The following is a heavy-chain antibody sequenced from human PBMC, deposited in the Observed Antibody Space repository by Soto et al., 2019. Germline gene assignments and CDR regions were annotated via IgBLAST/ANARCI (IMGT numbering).Heavy chain of an antibody. Sequence: GGSLRLSCAASGFTFSSYAMSWVRQAPGKGLEWVSAISGSGGSTYYADSVKGRFTISRDNSKNTLYLQMNSLRAEDTAVYYCAKELQKEYYDFWSGPEIVGMDVWGQGTTVTVSS. CDR2: ISGSGGST. CDR3: AKELQKEYYDFWSGPEIVGMDV. V-gene: IGHV3-23*01. J-gene: IGHJ6*02. D-gene: IGHD3-3*01. CDR1: GFTFSSYA.